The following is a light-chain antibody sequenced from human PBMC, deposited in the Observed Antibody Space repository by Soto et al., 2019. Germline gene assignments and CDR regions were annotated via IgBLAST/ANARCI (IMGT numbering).Light chain of an antibody. CDR2: AAS. Sequence: EIVLTQSPGTLSLSPGERATLSCRASQSVSSSYLVWHQQKPGQAPRLLIYAASRRATGIPDRSSGSGSGTDSTLTISRLEPEDFAVYYCQQYGSSWTFGQGTKVDIK. V-gene: IGKV3-20*01. CDR3: QQYGSSWT. CDR1: QSVSSSY. J-gene: IGKJ1*01.